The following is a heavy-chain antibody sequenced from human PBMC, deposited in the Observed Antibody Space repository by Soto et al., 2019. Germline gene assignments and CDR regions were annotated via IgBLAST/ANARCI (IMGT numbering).Heavy chain of an antibody. CDR3: ARDRGLGYDILTGYYINYGMDV. CDR1: GFTFSSYG. J-gene: IGHJ6*02. V-gene: IGHV3-33*01. Sequence: PGGSLRLSCAASGFTFSSYGMHWVRQAPGKGLEWVAVIWYDGSNKYYADSVKGRFTISRDNSKNTLYLQMNSLRAEDTAVYYCARDRGLGYDILTGYYINYGMDVWGQGTTVTVSS. D-gene: IGHD3-9*01. CDR2: IWYDGSNK.